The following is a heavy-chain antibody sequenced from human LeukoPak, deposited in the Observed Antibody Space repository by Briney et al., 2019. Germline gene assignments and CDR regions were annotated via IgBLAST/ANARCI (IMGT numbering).Heavy chain of an antibody. V-gene: IGHV3-30*18. Sequence: GGSLRLSCAASGFTFSSYGMHWVRQAPGKGLEWVAVISYGGSNKYYADSVKGRFTISRDNSKNTLYLQMNSLRAEDTAVYYCAKDHCSSTSCYIDDYWGQGTLVTVSS. CDR3: AKDHCSSTSCYIDDY. D-gene: IGHD2-2*02. J-gene: IGHJ4*02. CDR1: GFTFSSYG. CDR2: ISYGGSNK.